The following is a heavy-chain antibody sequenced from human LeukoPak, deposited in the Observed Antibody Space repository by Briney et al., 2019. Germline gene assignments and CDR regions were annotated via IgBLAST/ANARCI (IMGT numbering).Heavy chain of an antibody. V-gene: IGHV3-33*06. J-gene: IGHJ3*02. CDR3: AKSSSADAFDI. CDR2: IWYDGSNK. D-gene: IGHD6-6*01. Sequence: PGGSLRLSCAASGFTLSSYGMHWVRQAPGKGLEWVAVIWYDGSNKYYADSVKGRFTISRDNSKNKLYLQMNSLRAEDTAVYYCAKSSSADAFDIWGQGTMVTVSS. CDR1: GFTLSSYG.